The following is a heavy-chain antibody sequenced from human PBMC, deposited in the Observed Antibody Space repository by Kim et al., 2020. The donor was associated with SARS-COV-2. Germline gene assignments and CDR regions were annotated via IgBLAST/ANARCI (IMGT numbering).Heavy chain of an antibody. J-gene: IGHJ4*02. Sequence: VKGRFTISRDNSKNTLYLQMNSLRAEDTAVYYCARDLIVEAAFDYWGQGTLVTVSS. D-gene: IGHD3-22*01. CDR3: ARDLIVEAAFDY. V-gene: IGHV3-30*01.